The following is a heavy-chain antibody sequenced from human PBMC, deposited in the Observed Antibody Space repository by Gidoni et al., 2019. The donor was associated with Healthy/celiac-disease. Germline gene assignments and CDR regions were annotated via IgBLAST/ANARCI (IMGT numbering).Heavy chain of an antibody. D-gene: IGHD5-18*01. CDR1: GYTFTSYY. V-gene: IGHV1-46*01. J-gene: IGHJ6*02. CDR2: INPSGGST. Sequence: QVQLVQSGAEVKKPGASVKVSCKASGYTFTSYYMHWVRQAPGQVLEWMGIINPSGGSTSYAQKFQGRVTMTRDTSTSTVYMELSSLRSEDTAVYYCAREKVHPGYSYGYSMMATTPTIADYYYYGMDVWGQGTTVTVSS. CDR3: AREKVHPGYSYGYSMMATTPTIADYYYYGMDV.